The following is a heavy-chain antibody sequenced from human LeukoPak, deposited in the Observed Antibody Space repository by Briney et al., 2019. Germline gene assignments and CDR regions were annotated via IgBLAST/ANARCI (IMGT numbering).Heavy chain of an antibody. CDR1: GYSFTNYW. CDR3: ATRRTPSLFGMDV. Sequence: GESLKISCAGSGYSFTNYWIAWVRQMPGKGLEWVGIIYPGDSDTRYSPSFQGQVTISADKSISTAYLRWSSLKASDTAIYYCATRRTPSLFGMDVWGQGTTVTVSS. V-gene: IGHV5-51*01. J-gene: IGHJ6*02. CDR2: IYPGDSDT.